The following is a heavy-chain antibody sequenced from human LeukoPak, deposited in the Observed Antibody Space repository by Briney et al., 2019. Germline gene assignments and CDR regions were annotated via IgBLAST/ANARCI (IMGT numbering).Heavy chain of an antibody. D-gene: IGHD2-21*02. V-gene: IGHV4-30-2*01. CDR3: ARGVVVTAIQFDY. CDR2: IYHSGST. J-gene: IGHJ4*02. Sequence: SETLSLTCAVSGGSISSGGYSWSWIRQPPGKGLEWIGYIYHSGSTYYNPSLKSRVTISVDTSKNQFSLKLSSVTAADTAVYYCARGVVVTAIQFDYWGQGTLVTVSS. CDR1: GGSISSGGYS.